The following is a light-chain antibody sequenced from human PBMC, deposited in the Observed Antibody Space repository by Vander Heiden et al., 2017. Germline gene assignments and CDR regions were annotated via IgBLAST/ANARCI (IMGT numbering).Light chain of an antibody. V-gene: IGKV3-15*01. CDR2: GAS. J-gene: IGKJ1*01. CDR3: HQYNNWPRA. Sequence: EIVMTQSPATLSVSPGERATLSCRASQSVSSNLAWYQQKPGQAPRLLIYGASTRVTGIPARFSGSGSGTDFTLTISSLQSEDFAVYYCHQYNNWPRAFGQGTKVEI. CDR1: QSVSSN.